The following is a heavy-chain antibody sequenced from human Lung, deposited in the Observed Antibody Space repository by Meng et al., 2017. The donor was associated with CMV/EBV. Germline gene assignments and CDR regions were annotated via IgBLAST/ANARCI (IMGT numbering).Heavy chain of an antibody. CDR3: ARDRRGSYVTGWGY. J-gene: IGHJ4*02. CDR2: IYYSGNT. D-gene: IGHD3-16*01. V-gene: IGHV4-38-2*02. Sequence: LXCTVSGYSISSPYYWGWIRQPPGMGLEWIGSIYYSGNTYYNPSLKSRVTISVDTSKNQFSLKLSSVTAADTAVYYCARDRRGSYVTGWGYWGKGTLVTVSS. CDR1: GYSISSPYY.